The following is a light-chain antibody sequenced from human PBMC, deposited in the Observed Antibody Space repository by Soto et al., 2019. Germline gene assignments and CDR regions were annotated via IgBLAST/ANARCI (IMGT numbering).Light chain of an antibody. J-gene: IGKJ1*01. CDR1: QSVSSSY. V-gene: IGKV3-20*01. Sequence: EVVLTQSPGTLSLSPGERTTLSCRASQSVSSSYLAWYQQKPGQAPRLLIYAASSRATGIPDRFSCSGSGTDFTLTISRLAPEDFAVYYCQQYVSSRLTFGQGTKVEIK. CDR3: QQYVSSRLT. CDR2: AAS.